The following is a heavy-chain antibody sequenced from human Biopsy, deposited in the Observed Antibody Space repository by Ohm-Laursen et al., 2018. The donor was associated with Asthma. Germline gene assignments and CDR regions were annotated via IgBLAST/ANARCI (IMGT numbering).Heavy chain of an antibody. Sequence: SLRLSCAASGFTVSRDHMFWVRQAPGKGLEWVSVIYSGGTSDTADSVRGRFTISRDFYKNTLYLQMDSLRAKDTAVYYCARGDSSGWSHYYFDYWGQGTLVTVSS. V-gene: IGHV3-53*01. CDR1: GFTVSRDH. J-gene: IGHJ4*02. CDR3: ARGDSSGWSHYYFDY. CDR2: IYSGGTS. D-gene: IGHD6-19*01.